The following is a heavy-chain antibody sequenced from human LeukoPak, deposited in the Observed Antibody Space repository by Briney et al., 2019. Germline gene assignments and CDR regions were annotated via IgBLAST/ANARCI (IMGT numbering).Heavy chain of an antibody. V-gene: IGHV3-48*03. CDR3: AREPRISPGYFYGLDV. CDR1: GFTFSTYE. D-gene: IGHD2-15*01. Sequence: PGGSLRLSCAASGFTFSTYEMNWVRQAPGKGLEWVSFITSSGRTIYYADSVKGRFPISRDNAKNSLFLQMNSLRAEDTAVYYCAREPRISPGYFYGLDVWGQGTTVTVSS. J-gene: IGHJ6*02. CDR2: ITSSGRTI.